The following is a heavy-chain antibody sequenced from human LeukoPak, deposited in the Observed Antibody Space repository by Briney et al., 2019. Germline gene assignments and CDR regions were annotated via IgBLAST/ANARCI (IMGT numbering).Heavy chain of an antibody. CDR3: ARTTPYDAFDI. Sequence: PLETLSLTCTVSGGSSSSYYYTWIRQPAGKGLEWIGRIHLSGSTNYSPSLKSRVTMSVDTSKSQFSLKLTSMTAADTAVYYCARTTPYDAFDIWGQGTMVTVSS. D-gene: IGHD1-1*01. V-gene: IGHV4-4*07. CDR2: IHLSGST. J-gene: IGHJ3*02. CDR1: GGSSSSYY.